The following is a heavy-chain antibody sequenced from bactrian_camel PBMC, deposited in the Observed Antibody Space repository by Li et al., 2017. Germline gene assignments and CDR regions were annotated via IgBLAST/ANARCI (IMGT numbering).Heavy chain of an antibody. Sequence: HVQLVESGGGSVQAGGSLSLSCAASPYRNCMAWFRQTPEKEREGVAAICYDGDTAYAGSVKGRFTISKDNAKNTLYLQMDSLKPEDTAMYYCAADLVETFGANCLERGPSHSWGQGTQVTVS. J-gene: IGHJ6*01. CDR2: ICYDGDT. CDR1: PYRNC. D-gene: IGHD8*01. CDR3: AADLVETFGANCLERGPSHS. V-gene: IGHV3S55*01.